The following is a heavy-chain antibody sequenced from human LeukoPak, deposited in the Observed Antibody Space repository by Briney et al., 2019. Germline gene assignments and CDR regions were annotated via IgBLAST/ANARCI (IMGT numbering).Heavy chain of an antibody. J-gene: IGHJ5*02. Sequence: GSVKVSCKASGYTFTSYGISWVRQAPGQGLEWMGWISAYNGNTNYAQKLQDRVTMTTDTSTSTAYMELRSLRSDDTAVYYCARDYYDSSGPWGFDPWGQGTLVTVSS. D-gene: IGHD3-22*01. CDR3: ARDYYDSSGPWGFDP. V-gene: IGHV1-18*01. CDR2: ISAYNGNT. CDR1: GYTFTSYG.